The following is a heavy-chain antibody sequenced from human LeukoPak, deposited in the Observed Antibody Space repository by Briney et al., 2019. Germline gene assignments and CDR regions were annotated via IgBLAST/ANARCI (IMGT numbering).Heavy chain of an antibody. CDR3: AKDNAEQWLVRSYYYYYMDV. CDR2: ISGDGGST. V-gene: IGHV3-43*02. CDR1: GFTFDDYA. J-gene: IGHJ6*03. Sequence: PGGSLGLSCAASGFTFDDYAMHWVRQAPGKGLEWVSLISGDGGSTYYADSVKGRFTISRDNSKNSLYLQMNSLRTEDTALYYCAKDNAEQWLVRSYYYYYMDVWGKGTTVTVSS. D-gene: IGHD6-19*01.